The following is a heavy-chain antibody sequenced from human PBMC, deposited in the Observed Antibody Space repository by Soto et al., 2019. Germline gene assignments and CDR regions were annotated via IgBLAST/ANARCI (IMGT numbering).Heavy chain of an antibody. CDR3: ARDSAVVKNAYYYGMDL. Sequence: QVQLVQSGAEVKKPGASVKVSCKASGYTFTSYGISWVRQAPGQGLEWMGWISAYNGNTNYAQKLQGRVTMTTDTSTSTAYMELRSLRSDDTAVYYCARDSAVVKNAYYYGMDLWGQGTTVTVSS. J-gene: IGHJ6*02. CDR1: GYTFTSYG. CDR2: ISAYNGNT. D-gene: IGHD2-15*01. V-gene: IGHV1-18*01.